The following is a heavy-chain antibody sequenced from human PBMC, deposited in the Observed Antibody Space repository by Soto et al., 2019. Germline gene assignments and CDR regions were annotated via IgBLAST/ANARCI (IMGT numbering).Heavy chain of an antibody. CDR2: INHSGST. V-gene: IGHV4-34*01. CDR1: GGSFSGYY. D-gene: IGHD3-10*01. J-gene: IGHJ4*02. CDR3: ARGGPGRFGESQRYYFDY. Sequence: PSETLSLTCAVYGGSFSGYYWSWIRQPPGKGLEWIGEINHSGSTNYNPSLKSRVTISVDTSKNQFSLKLSSVTAADTAVYYCARGGPGRFGESQRYYFDYWGQGTLVTVSS.